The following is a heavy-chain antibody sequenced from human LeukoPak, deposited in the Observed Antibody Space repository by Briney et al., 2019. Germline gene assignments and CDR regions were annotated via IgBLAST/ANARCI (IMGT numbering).Heavy chain of an antibody. CDR2: IRSEAYGGTT. V-gene: IGHV3-49*04. CDR3: TRGRYYGSGSYLIDY. CDR1: GFTFGDYT. J-gene: IGHJ4*02. D-gene: IGHD3-10*01. Sequence: GGSLRLSCVASGFTFGDYTIKWVRQAPVKGLEWVSFIRSEAYGGTTEYAASVKGRFTVSRDDSKSIAYLQMNSLEIEDTGAYYCTRGRYYGSGSYLIDYWGQGTLVTVSS.